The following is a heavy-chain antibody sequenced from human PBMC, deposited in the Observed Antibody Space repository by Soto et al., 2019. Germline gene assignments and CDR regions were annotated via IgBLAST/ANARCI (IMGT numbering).Heavy chain of an antibody. Sequence: QVKLVESGGGVVQPGRSPRLSCAASGFSLSTYGMHWVRQAPGKGLEWVAVISYDGSKEDYAESVKGRFTISRDNSRNTLYLQMDSLKPEDSGVYYCARVVSGWYGGNLDYWGHGTLVTVSP. CDR1: GFSLSTYG. J-gene: IGHJ4*03. CDR2: ISYDGSKE. D-gene: IGHD6-19*01. CDR3: ARVVSGWYGGNLDY. V-gene: IGHV3-30*03.